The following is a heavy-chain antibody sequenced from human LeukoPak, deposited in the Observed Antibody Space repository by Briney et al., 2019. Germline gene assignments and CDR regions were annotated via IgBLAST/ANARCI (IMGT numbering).Heavy chain of an antibody. D-gene: IGHD3-16*01. V-gene: IGHV3-48*04. CDR2: ISVSSRNVI. CDR3: ARDFGPRLYAFDV. Sequence: GGSLRLSCAASGFTFSSCSMNWVRQAPGKGLEWLSYISVSSRNVIDYADSVKGRFTISRDDAKNSLYLQMNGLRAEDTAVYFCARDFGPRLYAFDVWGQGTMITVSS. CDR1: GFTFSSCS. J-gene: IGHJ3*01.